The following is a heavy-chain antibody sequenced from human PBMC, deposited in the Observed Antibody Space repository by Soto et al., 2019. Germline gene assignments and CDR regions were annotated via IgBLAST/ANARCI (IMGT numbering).Heavy chain of an antibody. D-gene: IGHD3-22*01. CDR1: GYIFTNYG. V-gene: IGHV1-18*01. Sequence: ASVKVSCKASGYIFTNYGINWVRQAPGQGLEWMGWISTSNGDTKYSQKVQGRVTMTTDTSTTTAYMELRSLRSYDTAMYYCARERPYYFDTSGYPHYCFDYWGQGTLVTVS. CDR3: ARERPYYFDTSGYPHYCFDY. CDR2: ISTSNGDT. J-gene: IGHJ4*02.